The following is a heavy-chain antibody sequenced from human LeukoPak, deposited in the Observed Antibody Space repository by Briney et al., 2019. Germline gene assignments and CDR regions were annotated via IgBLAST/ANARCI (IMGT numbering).Heavy chain of an antibody. V-gene: IGHV4-38-2*02. CDR2: IYQSGST. CDR3: ARGGMGLDGGRKWLNWFDP. J-gene: IGHJ5*02. Sequence: SETLSLTCTVSGYSISSGYYWGWIRQPPGKGLEWIGSIYQSGSTNYNPSLKSRVTISVDTSKNQFSLKLSFVTAADTAVYYCARGGMGLDGGRKWLNWFDPWGQGTLVTVSS. CDR1: GYSISSGYY. D-gene: IGHD4-23*01.